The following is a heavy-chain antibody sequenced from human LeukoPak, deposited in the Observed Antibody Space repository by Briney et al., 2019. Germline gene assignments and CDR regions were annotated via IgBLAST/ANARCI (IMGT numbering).Heavy chain of an antibody. Sequence: SETLSLTCTVSGGSISSGGYYWSWIRQHPGKGLEWIGYIYYSGSTYYNPSLKSRVTISVDTSKNQFSLKLSSVTAADTAVYYCARRVPAATFDYWGQGTLVTASS. J-gene: IGHJ4*02. D-gene: IGHD2-2*01. CDR2: IYYSGST. CDR3: ARRVPAATFDY. CDR1: GGSISSGGYY. V-gene: IGHV4-31*03.